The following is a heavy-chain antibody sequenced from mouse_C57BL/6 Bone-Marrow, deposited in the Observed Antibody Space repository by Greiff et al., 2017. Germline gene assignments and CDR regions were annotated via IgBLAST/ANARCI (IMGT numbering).Heavy chain of an antibody. CDR2: IDPSDSYT. CDR1: GYTFTSYW. J-gene: IGHJ4*01. D-gene: IGHD2-3*01. CDR3: ARWGWKAMDD. Sequence: VQLQQPGAELVKPGASVKLSCKASGYTFTSYWMSWVQQRPGQSLEWIGEIDPSDSYTNYTQKFKGKATLTVDTSSSTAYMQLSSLTSEDAAVDYCARWGWKAMDDWGKGTSVTVSS. V-gene: IGHV1-50*01.